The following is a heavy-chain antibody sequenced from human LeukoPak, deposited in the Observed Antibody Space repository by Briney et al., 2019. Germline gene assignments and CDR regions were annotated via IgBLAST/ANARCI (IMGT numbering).Heavy chain of an antibody. D-gene: IGHD6-19*01. Sequence: SETLSLTCTVSGXSITDYYWSWIRQPPGKGLEWIGYLYYSGSTNYNPSLKSRVTISIDTSKNQFSLKLSSVTAADTAVYYCAKTSDWYGAFDIWGQGTMITVSS. CDR2: LYYSGST. CDR1: GXSITDYY. J-gene: IGHJ3*02. CDR3: AKTSDWYGAFDI. V-gene: IGHV4-59*01.